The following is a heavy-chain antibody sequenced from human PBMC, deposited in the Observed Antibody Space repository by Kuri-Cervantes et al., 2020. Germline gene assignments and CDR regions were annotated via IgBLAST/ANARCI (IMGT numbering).Heavy chain of an antibody. J-gene: IGHJ4*02. Sequence: LSLTCAASGFIFSTYSMNWVRQAPGKGLEWVSYIDSSSSDIYYADSVKGRFTISRDNAKNSLYLQMNSLRDEDTAVYYCARDGPGQDDFDYWGQGTLVTVSS. D-gene: IGHD3-3*01. CDR3: ARDGPGQDDFDY. V-gene: IGHV3-48*02. CDR2: IDSSSSDI. CDR1: GFIFSTYS.